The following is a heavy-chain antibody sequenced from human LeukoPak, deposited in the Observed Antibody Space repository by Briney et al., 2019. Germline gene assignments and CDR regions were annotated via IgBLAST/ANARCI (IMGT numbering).Heavy chain of an antibody. D-gene: IGHD3-10*01. CDR1: GGSISSGDYY. CDR2: IYYSGST. J-gene: IGHJ4*02. CDR3: ARTDYYGSGSYDY. Sequence: SETLSLTCTVSGGSISSGDYYWSRIRQPPGKGLEWIGYIYYSGSTYYNPSLKSRVTISVDTSKNQFSLKVSSVTAADTAVYYCARTDYYGSGSYDYWGQGTLVTVSS. V-gene: IGHV4-30-4*08.